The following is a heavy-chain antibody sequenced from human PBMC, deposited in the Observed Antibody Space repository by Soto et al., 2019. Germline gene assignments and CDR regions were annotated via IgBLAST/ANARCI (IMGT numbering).Heavy chain of an antibody. CDR3: ASGRRYNILTGQSYDY. J-gene: IGHJ4*02. V-gene: IGHV3-30-3*01. CDR1: GFTFSNYP. CDR2: ISSDGSDK. Sequence: GGSLRLSCAASGFTFSNYPIHWVRQAPGKGLEWVAAISSDGSDKYYADSVKGRFTISRDNSKDTLYLQMNSLRAEDTAVFYCASGRRYNILTGQSYDYWGPGTLVTVSS. D-gene: IGHD3-9*01.